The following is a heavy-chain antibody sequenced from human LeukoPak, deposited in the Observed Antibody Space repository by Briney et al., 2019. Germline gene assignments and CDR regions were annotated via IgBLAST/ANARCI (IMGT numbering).Heavy chain of an antibody. D-gene: IGHD3-10*01. CDR3: ARGVLLWFGELSGYYYMDV. J-gene: IGHJ6*03. V-gene: IGHV1-69*13. Sequence: ASVKVSCKASGGTFSSYAISWVRQAPGQGLEWMGGIIPIFGTANYAQKFQGRVTITADESTSTAYMELSSLRSEGTAVYYCARGVLLWFGELSGYYYMDVWGKGTTVTISS. CDR2: IIPIFGTA. CDR1: GGTFSSYA.